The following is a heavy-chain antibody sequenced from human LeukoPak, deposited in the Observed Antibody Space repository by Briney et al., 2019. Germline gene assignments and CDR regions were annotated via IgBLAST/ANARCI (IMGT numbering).Heavy chain of an antibody. V-gene: IGHV3-48*03. D-gene: IGHD3-16*01. Sequence: PGRSLRLSCAASGFTFSSYEMNWVRQAPGKGLEWVSYISSSGSTIYYADSVKGRFTISRDNAKNSLYLQTNSLRAEDTAVYYCAREGDQGFDPWGQGTLVTVSS. CDR2: ISSSGSTI. CDR3: AREGDQGFDP. CDR1: GFTFSSYE. J-gene: IGHJ5*02.